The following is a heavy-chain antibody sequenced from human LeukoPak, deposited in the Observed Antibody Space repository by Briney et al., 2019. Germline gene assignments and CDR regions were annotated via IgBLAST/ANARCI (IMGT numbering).Heavy chain of an antibody. Sequence: SETLSLTCTVSGYSISSGYYWGWIRQPPGQGLEWIGSIYHSGSTYYNPSLKSRVTISVDTSKNQFSLKLSSVTAADTAVYYCARGLNMAAAGTLGVSYYYYMDVWGKGTTVTVSS. CDR1: GYSISSGYY. J-gene: IGHJ6*03. CDR3: ARGLNMAAAGTLGVSYYYYMDV. V-gene: IGHV4-38-2*02. CDR2: IYHSGST. D-gene: IGHD6-13*01.